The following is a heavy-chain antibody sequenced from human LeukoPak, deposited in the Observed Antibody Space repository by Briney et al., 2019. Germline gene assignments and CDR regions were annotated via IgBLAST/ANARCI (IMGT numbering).Heavy chain of an antibody. V-gene: IGHV3-21*06. CDR2: IISRSTYI. Sequence: GGSLRLSCAASGFTFSSYSINWVRRAPGRGLEWVSSIISRSTYIYYADSVKGRFTISRDNAKNSLYLQMNSLRADDTAVYYCARVKGGASEYNFYYYMDVWGKGTTVTVSS. J-gene: IGHJ6*03. CDR3: ARVKGGASEYNFYYYMDV. CDR1: GFTFSSYS. D-gene: IGHD2/OR15-2a*01.